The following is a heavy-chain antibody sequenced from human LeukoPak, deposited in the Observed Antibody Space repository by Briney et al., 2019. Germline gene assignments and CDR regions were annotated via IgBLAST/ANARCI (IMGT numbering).Heavy chain of an antibody. V-gene: IGHV4-39*01. J-gene: IGHJ3*02. D-gene: IGHD6-19*01. Sequence: SETLPLTCTVSGGSISSRHYCWGWIRQPPGKGLEWIGSIYYSGSTYYNPSLKSRLTMLIDTSENQFSLNLNSVTAADTAIYYCASPRLRAVAGSIAFDIWGQGTMVTVSS. CDR1: GGSISSRHYC. CDR2: IYYSGST. CDR3: ASPRLRAVAGSIAFDI.